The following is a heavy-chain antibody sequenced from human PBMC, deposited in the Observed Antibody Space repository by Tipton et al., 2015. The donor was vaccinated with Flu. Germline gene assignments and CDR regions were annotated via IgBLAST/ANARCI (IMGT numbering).Heavy chain of an antibody. Sequence: TLSLTCAVYGGSFSGYYWSWIRQPPGKGLEWIGSIYYSGSTYYNPSLKSRVTISVDTSKNQFSLKLSSVTAADTAVYYCARHGITIFGVGPPDAFDIWGQGTMVTVSS. CDR2: IYYSGST. J-gene: IGHJ3*02. CDR3: ARHGITIFGVGPPDAFDI. D-gene: IGHD3-3*01. V-gene: IGHV4-34*01. CDR1: GGSFSGYY.